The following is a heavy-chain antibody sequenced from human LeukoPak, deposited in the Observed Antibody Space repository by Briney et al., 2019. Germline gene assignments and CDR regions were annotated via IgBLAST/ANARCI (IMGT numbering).Heavy chain of an antibody. V-gene: IGHV1-69*04. CDR2: IIPILGIA. CDR1: GGTFSSYA. D-gene: IGHD2-2*01. J-gene: IGHJ5*02. Sequence: ASVKVSCKASGGTFSSYAISWVRQAPGQGLEWMGRIIPILGIANYAQKFQGSVTITADKSTSTAYMELSSLRSEDTVVYYCASDPDLYCSSTSCSNWFDPWGQGTLVTVSS. CDR3: ASDPDLYCSSTSCSNWFDP.